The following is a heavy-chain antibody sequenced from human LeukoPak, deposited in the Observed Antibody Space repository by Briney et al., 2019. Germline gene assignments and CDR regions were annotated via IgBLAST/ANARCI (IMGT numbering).Heavy chain of an antibody. D-gene: IGHD3-22*01. CDR2: IKQDGSEK. Sequence: GGSLRLSCAASGFTFSSYWMSWVRQAPGKGLEWVANIKQDGSEKYYVDSVKGRFTISRDNAKNSLYLQMDSLRAEDTAVYYCARLGRRGYYDSSGFDYWGQGTLVTVSS. CDR3: ARLGRRGYYDSSGFDY. CDR1: GFTFSSYW. J-gene: IGHJ4*02. V-gene: IGHV3-7*01.